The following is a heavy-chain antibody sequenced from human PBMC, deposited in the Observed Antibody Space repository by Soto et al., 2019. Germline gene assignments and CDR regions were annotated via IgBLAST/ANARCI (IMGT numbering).Heavy chain of an antibody. Sequence: EMQLVESGGGLVQPGRSLRLSCAASGFTFDDYVMHWVRQGPGKGLEWVSSITWNSGTIDYADSVKGRFTISRDNAKSSLYLQLNSLRTEDTAFYYCAKDRGWGGAPGTRWDFDLWGRGTLVTVSS. J-gene: IGHJ2*01. CDR2: ITWNSGTI. CDR3: AKDRGWGGAPGTRWDFDL. V-gene: IGHV3-9*01. CDR1: GFTFDDYV. D-gene: IGHD6-13*01.